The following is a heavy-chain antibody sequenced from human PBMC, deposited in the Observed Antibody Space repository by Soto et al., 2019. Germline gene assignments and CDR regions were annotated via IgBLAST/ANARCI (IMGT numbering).Heavy chain of an antibody. D-gene: IGHD2-15*01. CDR1: GFTVSTHY. CDR3: SRDDVYCGGGGCYGVPMEV. Sequence: EVQLVESGGDLVQPGGSLRLSCEASGFTVSTHYMNWVRQAPGKGLEWVSLIQSGGSTFYADSVKGRFTISRDNSKNTLFLQLNSLRVEDTAMYYCSRDDVYCGGGGCYGVPMEVWGRGTAVTVSS. CDR2: IQSGGST. V-gene: IGHV3-66*01. J-gene: IGHJ6*03.